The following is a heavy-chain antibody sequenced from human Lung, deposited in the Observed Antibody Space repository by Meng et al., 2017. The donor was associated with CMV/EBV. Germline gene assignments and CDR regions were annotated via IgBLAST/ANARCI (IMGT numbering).Heavy chain of an antibody. D-gene: IGHD4-17*01. Sequence: GGSLRLXCAASGFSFKDYGMNWVRQAPGKGLEWVAGISWNSGSIGYVDSVKGRFTISRDNAKNSLYLQMNSLRPEDTALYYCAKEDGGAYGLDVWGQGTTVTVSS. V-gene: IGHV3-9*01. CDR1: GFSFKDYG. CDR3: AKEDGGAYGLDV. J-gene: IGHJ6*02. CDR2: ISWNSGSI.